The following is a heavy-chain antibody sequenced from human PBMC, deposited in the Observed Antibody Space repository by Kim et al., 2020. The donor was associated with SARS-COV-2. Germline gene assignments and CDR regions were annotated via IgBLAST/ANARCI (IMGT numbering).Heavy chain of an antibody. J-gene: IGHJ4*02. CDR3: ARAGRFDY. D-gene: IGHD3-10*01. V-gene: IGHV3-7*01. CDR2: SEK. Sequence: SEKYYVDFVKGRFTTSRDNAKNSLYLQMNRLRAEDTAVYYCARAGRFDYWGQGTLVTVSS.